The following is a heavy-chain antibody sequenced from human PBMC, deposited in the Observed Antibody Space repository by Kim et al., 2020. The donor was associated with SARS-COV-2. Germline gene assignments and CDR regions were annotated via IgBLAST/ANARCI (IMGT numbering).Heavy chain of an antibody. CDR1: GYTFTSYY. CDR3: ARDYCGRWTYGMDV. D-gene: IGHD1-1*01. V-gene: IGHV1-46*01. Sequence: ASVKVSCKASGYTFTSYYMHWVRQAPGQGLEWMGIINPSGGSTNYAQKFQGRVTLTRDTSTSTVYMELSSLRFEDTAVYYCARDYCGRWTYGMDVWGQGTTVTVSS. CDR2: INPSGGST. J-gene: IGHJ6*02.